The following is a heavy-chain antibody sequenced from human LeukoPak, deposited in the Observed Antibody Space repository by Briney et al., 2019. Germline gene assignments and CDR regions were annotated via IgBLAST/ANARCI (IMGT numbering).Heavy chain of an antibody. CDR2: IKQDGSVK. CDR1: GFTFSNFW. J-gene: IGHJ4*02. Sequence: PGGSLRLSCAASGFTFSNFWMNWVRQAPGKGLEWVANIKQDGSVKHYVDSVKGRFTISRDNAKNSLYLQMNSLRVEDTAFYYCAKDNRRHYTSGPNPDSLHWGQGALVTVSS. D-gene: IGHD6-19*01. CDR3: AKDNRRHYTSGPNPDSLH. V-gene: IGHV3-7*03.